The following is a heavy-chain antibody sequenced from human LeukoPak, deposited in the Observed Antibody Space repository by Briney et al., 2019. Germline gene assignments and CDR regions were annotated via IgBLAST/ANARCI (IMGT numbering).Heavy chain of an antibody. Sequence: SETLSLTCSVSGGSISNYYWSWIRQSPGKGPEWIGYIYNSGSTNYNPSLKSRVTISVDTSKNQFSLKLSSVTAADTAVYYCARAPSRRFLEWFDPWGQGTLVTVSS. J-gene: IGHJ5*02. D-gene: IGHD3-3*01. CDR2: IYNSGST. V-gene: IGHV4-59*12. CDR1: GGSISNYY. CDR3: ARAPSRRFLEWFDP.